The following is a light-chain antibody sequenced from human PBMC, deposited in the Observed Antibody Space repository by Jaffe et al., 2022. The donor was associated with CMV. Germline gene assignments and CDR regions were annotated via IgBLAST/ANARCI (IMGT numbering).Light chain of an antibody. V-gene: IGLV3-19*01. J-gene: IGLJ2*01. Sequence: SSELTQDPAVSVALGQTVRITCRGDNLSTYSASWYRQKPGQAPELVLYGKRSRPSGIPDRVSGSSSGSTASLTITGTQAEDEGDYYCASRHSSGIHWVFGGGTKLTVL. CDR3: ASRHSSGIHWV. CDR2: GKR. CDR1: NLSTYS.